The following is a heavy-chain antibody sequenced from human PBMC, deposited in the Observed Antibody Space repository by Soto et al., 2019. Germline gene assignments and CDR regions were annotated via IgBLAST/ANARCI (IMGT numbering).Heavy chain of an antibody. CDR2: INHSGST. Sequence: SETLSLTCAVYGGSFSGYYWSWIRQPPGKGLEWIGEINHSGSTNYNPSLKSRVTISVDTSTNQFSLKLSSVTAADTAVDYGARGKVPYYYYGMDVWGQGTTVTLS. D-gene: IGHD3-10*01. CDR1: GGSFSGYY. CDR3: ARGKVPYYYYGMDV. V-gene: IGHV4-34*01. J-gene: IGHJ6*02.